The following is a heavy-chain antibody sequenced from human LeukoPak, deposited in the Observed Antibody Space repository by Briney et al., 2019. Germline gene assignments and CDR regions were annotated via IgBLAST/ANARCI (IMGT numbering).Heavy chain of an antibody. CDR2: IHYSGST. Sequence: PSETLSLTCTVSGGSISSSSYYWRWIRQPPGKGLECIGYIHYSGSTNYNPSLKSRVTISVDTSKNQFSLKLSSVTAADTAVYYCARRSYGTDYFDYWGQGTLVTVSS. CDR1: GGSISSSSYY. V-gene: IGHV4-61*05. CDR3: ARRSYGTDYFDY. J-gene: IGHJ4*02. D-gene: IGHD5-18*01.